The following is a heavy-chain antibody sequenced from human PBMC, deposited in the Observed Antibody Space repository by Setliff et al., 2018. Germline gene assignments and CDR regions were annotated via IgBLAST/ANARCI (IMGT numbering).Heavy chain of an antibody. CDR1: GGSIDSGY. Sequence: SETLSLTCSISGGSIDSGYWTWIRQHPGKGLEWIGYIYYSGSTYYNPSLKSRVTISVDTSKNQFSLKLSSVTAADTAVYYCARDYYDSSGYPHFDYWGQGTLVTVSS. D-gene: IGHD3-22*01. CDR3: ARDYYDSSGYPHFDY. CDR2: IYYSGST. V-gene: IGHV4-31*03. J-gene: IGHJ4*02.